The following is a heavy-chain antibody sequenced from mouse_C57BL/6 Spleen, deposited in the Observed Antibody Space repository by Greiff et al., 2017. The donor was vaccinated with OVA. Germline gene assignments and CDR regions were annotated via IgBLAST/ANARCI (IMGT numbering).Heavy chain of an antibody. CDR2: INPYNGGT. Sequence: EVMLVESGPVLVKPGASVKMSCKASGYTFTDYYMNWVKQSHGKSLEWIGVINPYNGGTSYNQKFKGKATLTVDKSSSTAYMELNSLTSEDSAVYYCARFDGYYGVYWGQGTTLTVSS. V-gene: IGHV1-19*01. CDR3: ARFDGYYGVY. CDR1: GYTFTDYY. J-gene: IGHJ2*01. D-gene: IGHD2-3*01.